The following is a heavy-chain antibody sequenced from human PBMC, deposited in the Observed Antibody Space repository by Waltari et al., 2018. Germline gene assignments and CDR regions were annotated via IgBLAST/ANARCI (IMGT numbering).Heavy chain of an antibody. Sequence: QLQLQESGPGLVKPSETLSLTCTVPGGSISSSSYSWGWIRQPPGKGLEWIGSIYYSGSTYYNPSLKSRVTISVDTSKNQFSLKLSSVTAADTAVYYCARTFTMIGDFGYWGQGTLVTVSS. CDR2: IYYSGST. CDR3: ARTFTMIGDFGY. D-gene: IGHD3-22*01. CDR1: GGSISSSSYS. V-gene: IGHV4-39*01. J-gene: IGHJ4*02.